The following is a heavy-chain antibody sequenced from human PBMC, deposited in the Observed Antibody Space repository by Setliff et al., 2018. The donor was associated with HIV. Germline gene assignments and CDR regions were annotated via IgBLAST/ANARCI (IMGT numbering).Heavy chain of an antibody. D-gene: IGHD6-13*01. CDR3: TRASSWYYYMDV. V-gene: IGHV3-49*04. CDR2: IRSEAYGGTT. J-gene: IGHJ6*03. CDR1: GFTFGDYA. Sequence: GGSLRLSCTASGFTFGDYAMNWVRQAPGKGLEWVGFIRSEAYGGTTEYAASAKGRFTISRDDSKSIAHLQMNRLKIEDTGVYYCTRASSWYYYMDVWGKGTTVTVSS.